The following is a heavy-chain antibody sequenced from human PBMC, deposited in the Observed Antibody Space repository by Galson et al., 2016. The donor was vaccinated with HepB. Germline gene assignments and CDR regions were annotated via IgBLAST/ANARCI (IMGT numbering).Heavy chain of an antibody. Sequence: SLRLSCAASGFTFGTHDMHWVRQAPGKGLEWVSHIGIAGDTYYLGSVKGRFTISRENAKNSLYLQMNSLRVEDTAVYYCAGGTYSDLDYWGQGTLVTVSS. D-gene: IGHD1-26*01. V-gene: IGHV3-13*01. CDR1: GFTFGTHD. CDR2: IGIAGDT. J-gene: IGHJ4*02. CDR3: AGGTYSDLDY.